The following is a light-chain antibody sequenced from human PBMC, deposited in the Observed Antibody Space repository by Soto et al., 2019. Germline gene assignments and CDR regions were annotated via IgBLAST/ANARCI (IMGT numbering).Light chain of an antibody. J-gene: IGLJ1*01. V-gene: IGLV3-25*03. CDR2: KNN. CDR3: QSADKSGTYV. CDR1: ALPRQY. Sequence: SYELTQPPSVSVSPGQMARITCSGDALPRQYAYWYQQKPGQAPVLLIYKNNGRPSGIPERFSGSSSGTTVTLTISGVQAEDEADYYCQSADKSGTYVFGTGTKLTVL.